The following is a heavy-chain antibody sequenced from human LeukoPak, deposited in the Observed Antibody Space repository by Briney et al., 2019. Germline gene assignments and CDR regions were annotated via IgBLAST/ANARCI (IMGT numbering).Heavy chain of an antibody. CDR1: GFTFSDYY. D-gene: IGHD3-16*02. Sequence: GGSLRLSCAASGFTFSDYYMSRIRQAPGKGLEWVSYISSSGSTIYYADSVKGRFTISRDNAKNSLYLQMNSLRAEDTAVYYCARERYYDYVWGSYRFFDYWGQGTLVTVSS. CDR3: ARERYYDYVWGSYRFFDY. V-gene: IGHV3-11*01. CDR2: ISSSGSTI. J-gene: IGHJ4*02.